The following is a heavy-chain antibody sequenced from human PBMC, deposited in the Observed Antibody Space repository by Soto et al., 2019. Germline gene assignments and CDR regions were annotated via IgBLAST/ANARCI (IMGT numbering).Heavy chain of an antibody. D-gene: IGHD6-13*01. CDR2: IYYSGST. Sequence: QLQLQESGPGLVKPSETLSLTCTVSGGSISSSSYYWGWIRQPPGKGLEWIGSIYYSGSTYYNPSLKSLVTISVDTSKNHFSLHLSSVTAADTAVYYCARGPGSSSWYCGPDVWGQGTTVIVSS. CDR1: GGSISSSSYY. CDR3: ARGPGSSSWYCGPDV. V-gene: IGHV4-39*02. J-gene: IGHJ6*02.